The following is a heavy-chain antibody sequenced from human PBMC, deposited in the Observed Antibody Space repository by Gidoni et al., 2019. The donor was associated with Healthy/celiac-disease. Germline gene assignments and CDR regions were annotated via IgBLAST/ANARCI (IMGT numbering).Heavy chain of an antibody. CDR2: ISYDGSNK. J-gene: IGHJ4*02. V-gene: IGHV3-30-3*01. D-gene: IGHD6-25*01. CDR1: GFTFSSYA. CDR3: ARDRGTRREFDY. Sequence: QVQLVESGGVVVQPGRSLRLSCAASGFTFSSYAMHWVRQAPGKRLEGVAVISYDGSNKYYADSVKGRFTISRDNSKNTLYLQMNSLRAEDTDVYYCARDRGTRREFDYWGQGTLVTVSS.